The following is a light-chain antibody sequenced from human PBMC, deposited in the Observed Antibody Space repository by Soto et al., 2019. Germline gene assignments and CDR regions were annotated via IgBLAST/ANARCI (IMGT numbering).Light chain of an antibody. J-gene: IGKJ4*01. Sequence: DIQMTQSPSSLSASVGDRVTITCRASQGISNYLAWYQQKPGKVPKLLIYAASTLQSGVPSRFSGRGSGTDFTLTISSLQPEDGATYYCQKYNSAPPDFGGGTKVEIK. CDR1: QGISNY. CDR2: AAS. V-gene: IGKV1-27*01. CDR3: QKYNSAPPD.